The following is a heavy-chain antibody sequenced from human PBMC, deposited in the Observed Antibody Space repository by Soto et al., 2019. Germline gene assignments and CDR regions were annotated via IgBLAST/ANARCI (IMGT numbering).Heavy chain of an antibody. J-gene: IGHJ4*02. V-gene: IGHV3-74*01. CDR3: VREPWGFSGTWYDY. D-gene: IGHD6-13*01. CDR1: QFSFSSYW. CDR2: INHDGSKT. Sequence: GGSLRLSCAASQFSFSSYWMHWVRQVPGKGPAWVSRINHDGSKTEYADSVKGRFTISRDNTNNTLYLQMNSLRVEDTAMYYCVREPWGFSGTWYDYWGQGALVTVSS.